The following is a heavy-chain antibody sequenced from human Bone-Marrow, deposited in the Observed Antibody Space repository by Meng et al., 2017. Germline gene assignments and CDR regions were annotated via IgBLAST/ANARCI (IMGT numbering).Heavy chain of an antibody. CDR3: ARVRIDSSGWYSIQH. Sequence: QLQRQGPGPELVKPSETLSLTCTVSGGSISSSSYYWGWIRQPPGKGLEWIGSIYYSGSTYYNPSLKSRVTISVDTSKNQFSLKLSSVTAADTAVYYCARVRIDSSGWYSIQHWGQGTLVTVSS. CDR2: IYYSGST. D-gene: IGHD6-19*01. J-gene: IGHJ1*01. V-gene: IGHV4-39*07. CDR1: GGSISSSSYY.